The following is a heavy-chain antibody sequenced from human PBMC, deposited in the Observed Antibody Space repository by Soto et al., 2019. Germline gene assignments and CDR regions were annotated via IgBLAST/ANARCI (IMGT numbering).Heavy chain of an antibody. D-gene: IGHD1-26*01. CDR2: ISSSGSTI. J-gene: IGHJ4*02. Sequence: GGSLRLSCAASGFTFSSYSMNWVRQAPGKGLEWVSYISSSGSTIYYADSVKGRFTISRDNAKNSLYLQMNSLRDKDTAVYYCARSRVGFDYWGQGTLVTVSS. CDR3: ARSRVGFDY. CDR1: GFTFSSYS. V-gene: IGHV3-48*02.